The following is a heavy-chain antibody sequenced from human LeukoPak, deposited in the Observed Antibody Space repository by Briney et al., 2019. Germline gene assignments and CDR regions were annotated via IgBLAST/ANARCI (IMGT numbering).Heavy chain of an antibody. CDR2: INPNSGGT. CDR3: ARGAVPAANYYYYYYYMDV. Sequence: ASVKVSCKASGYTFTGYYMHWVRQAPGQGLKWMEWINPNSGGTNYAQKFQGRVTMTRDTSISTAYMELSRLRSDDTAVYYCARGAVPAANYYYYYYYMDVWGKGTTVTVSS. V-gene: IGHV1-2*02. J-gene: IGHJ6*03. CDR1: GYTFTGYY. D-gene: IGHD2-2*01.